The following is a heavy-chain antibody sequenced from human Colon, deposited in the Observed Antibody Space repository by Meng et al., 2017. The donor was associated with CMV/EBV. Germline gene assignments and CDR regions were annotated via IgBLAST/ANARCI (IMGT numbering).Heavy chain of an antibody. CDR2: INHSGST. CDR1: GGSISRSDYY. V-gene: IGHV4-39*07. D-gene: IGHD4-11*01. CDR3: ARTRLQHNWFDP. J-gene: IGHJ5*02. Sequence: SETLSLTCTVPGGSISRSDYYWGWIRQPPGKGLEWIGEINHSGSTNYNPSLKSRVTISVDTSKNQFSLKLSSVTAADTAVYYCARTRLQHNWFDPWGQGTLVTVSS.